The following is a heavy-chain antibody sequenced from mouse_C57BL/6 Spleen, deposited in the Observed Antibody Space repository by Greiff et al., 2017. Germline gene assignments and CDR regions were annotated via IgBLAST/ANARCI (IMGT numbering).Heavy chain of an antibody. D-gene: IGHD2-4*01. CDR1: GYTFTCYW. CDR2: INPSSGYT. Sequence: QVQLQQPGAELVKPGASVKLSCKASGYTFTCYWMHWVKQRPGQGLEWIGYINPSSGYTKYNQKFKDKATLTADKSSSTAYMQLSSLTYEDSAVXYCARGGYDCVFAYWGQGTPVTVSA. J-gene: IGHJ3*01. V-gene: IGHV1-7*01. CDR3: ARGGYDCVFAY.